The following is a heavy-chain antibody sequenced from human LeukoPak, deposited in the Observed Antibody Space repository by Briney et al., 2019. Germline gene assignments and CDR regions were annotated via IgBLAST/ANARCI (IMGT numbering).Heavy chain of an antibody. Sequence: PGGSLRLSCAASGFTFSSYWMSWVRQAPGKGLEWVANIKQDGSEKYYVDSVKGRFTISRDNSKNTLYLQMNSLRDEDTAVYYCARDRDDYYYYMDVWGKGTTVTISS. D-gene: IGHD5-24*01. V-gene: IGHV3-7*03. CDR3: ARDRDDYYYYMDV. J-gene: IGHJ6*03. CDR2: IKQDGSEK. CDR1: GFTFSSYW.